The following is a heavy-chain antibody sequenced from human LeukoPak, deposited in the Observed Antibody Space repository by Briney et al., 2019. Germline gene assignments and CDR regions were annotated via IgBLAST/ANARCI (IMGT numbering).Heavy chain of an antibody. V-gene: IGHV4-59*08. J-gene: IGHJ4*02. CDR3: ARNIVLMVYAADY. Sequence: SETLSLTCTVSGGSISSYYWSWIRQPPGKGLEWIGYIYYSGSTNYNPSLKSRVTISVDTSKNQFSLKLSSVTAADTAVYYCARNIVLMVYAADYWGQGTLVTVSS. CDR2: IYYSGST. D-gene: IGHD2-8*01. CDR1: GGSISSYY.